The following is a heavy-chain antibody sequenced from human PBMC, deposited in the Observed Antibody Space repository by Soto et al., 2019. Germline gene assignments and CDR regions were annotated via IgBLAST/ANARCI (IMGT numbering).Heavy chain of an antibody. CDR3: TTGPPSYGDYADY. J-gene: IGHJ4*02. V-gene: IGHV3-15*01. CDR2: IKSKTDGGTT. D-gene: IGHD4-17*01. CDR1: GFTFSNAW. Sequence: EVQLVESGGGLVKPGGSLRLSCVASGFTFSNAWMSWVRQAPGKGLEWVGRIKSKTDGGTTDYAAPVKGRFTISRDDSKNTLYLQMNSLKTEDTAVYYCTTGPPSYGDYADYWGQGTLVTVSS.